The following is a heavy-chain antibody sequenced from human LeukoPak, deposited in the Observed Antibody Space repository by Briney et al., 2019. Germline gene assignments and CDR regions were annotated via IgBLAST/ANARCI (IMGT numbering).Heavy chain of an antibody. CDR2: VYYSGST. J-gene: IGHJ4*02. D-gene: IGHD3/OR15-3a*01. CDR1: GGSISSSSYY. CDR3: ARQTGSGLFILP. Sequence: SETLSLTCTVSGGSISSSSYYWGWIRQPPGKGLEWIGNVYYSGSTYYNPSLKSRVTISVDTSKNQFSLKLTSVTAADTAVYYCARQTGSGLFILPGGQGTLVTVSS. V-gene: IGHV4-39*01.